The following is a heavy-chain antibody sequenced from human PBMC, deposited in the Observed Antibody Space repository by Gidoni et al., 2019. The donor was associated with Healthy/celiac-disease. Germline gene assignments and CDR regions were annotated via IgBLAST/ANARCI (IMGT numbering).Heavy chain of an antibody. Sequence: QVQLVESGGGVVQPGRSLRLSCAASGFTFRSYAMHWVRQAPGKGLEWVAVISYDGSNKYYADSVKGRFTISRDNSKNTLYLQMNSLRAEDTAVYYCARELGYSSSSYYFDYWGQGTLVTVSS. CDR1: GFTFRSYA. V-gene: IGHV3-30-3*01. CDR2: ISYDGSNK. J-gene: IGHJ4*02. CDR3: ARELGYSSSSYYFDY. D-gene: IGHD6-6*01.